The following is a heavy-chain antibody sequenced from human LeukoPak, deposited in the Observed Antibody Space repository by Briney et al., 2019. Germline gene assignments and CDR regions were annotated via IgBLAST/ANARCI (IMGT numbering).Heavy chain of an antibody. V-gene: IGHV1-2*02. J-gene: IGHJ4*02. D-gene: IGHD6-13*01. CDR2: INPNSGGT. CDR3: ARDSIAAAGAFDY. CDR1: GYTFTSYG. Sequence: GASVKVSCKASGYTFTSYGISWVRQAPGQGLEWMGWINPNSGGTNYAQKFQGRVTMTRDTSISTAYMELSRLRSDDTAVYYCARDSIAAAGAFDYWGQGTLVTVSS.